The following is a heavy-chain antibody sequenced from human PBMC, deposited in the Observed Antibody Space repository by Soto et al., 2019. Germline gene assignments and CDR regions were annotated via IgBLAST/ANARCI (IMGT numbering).Heavy chain of an antibody. J-gene: IGHJ4*02. V-gene: IGHV3-48*02. Sequence: EVQLVESGGALVQPGGSLRLSCAASGFKFSIYSMNWVRQAPGKGLEWSAYITSDTKTIKYGDSVKGRFTISRDNAKNSVYLQMTDLSDEDTAVYYCARSVEGHFDYWGQGTVVTVSS. CDR2: ITSDTKTI. CDR3: ARSVEGHFDY. D-gene: IGHD6-19*01. CDR1: GFKFSIYS.